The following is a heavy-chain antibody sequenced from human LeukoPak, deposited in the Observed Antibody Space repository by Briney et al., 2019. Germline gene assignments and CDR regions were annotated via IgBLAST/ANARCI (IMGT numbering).Heavy chain of an antibody. CDR2: INPNSGGT. Sequence: ASVKVSCKASGYTFTGHYMHWVRLAPGQGLEWMGWINPNSGGTNYAQKFQGRVTMTRDTSISTAYMELRRLRSDDTAVYYCAREGRMHSAVVLFDYWGQGTLVTVSS. CDR3: AREGRMHSAVVLFDY. V-gene: IGHV1-2*02. J-gene: IGHJ4*02. CDR1: GYTFTGHY. D-gene: IGHD5-18*01.